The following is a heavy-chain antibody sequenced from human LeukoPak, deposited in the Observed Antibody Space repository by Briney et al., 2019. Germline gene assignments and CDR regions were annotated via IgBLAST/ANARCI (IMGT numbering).Heavy chain of an antibody. Sequence: GASVKVSCKASGYTFTRSYMHWARQAPGQGLEWMGIINPSGGSTSYAQKFQGRVTMTRDTSTSTVYMELSSLRSEDTAVYYCARGILLWFGETHNWFVPWGQGTLVTVSS. J-gene: IGHJ5*02. V-gene: IGHV1-46*01. CDR3: ARGILLWFGETHNWFVP. CDR2: INPSGGST. CDR1: GYTFTRSY. D-gene: IGHD3-10*01.